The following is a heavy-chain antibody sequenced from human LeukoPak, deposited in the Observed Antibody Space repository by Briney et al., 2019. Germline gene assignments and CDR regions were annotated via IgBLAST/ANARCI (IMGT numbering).Heavy chain of an antibody. Sequence: SETLSLTCTVSGGSISSSYWSWIRQPPGKGLEWIGYIYYSGSTSYNPSLKSRVTISVDTSKNQFSLKLSSVTAADTAVYYCVRGNRCSSTSCQFYYYGMDVWGRGTTVTVSS. CDR3: VRGNRCSSTSCQFYYYGMDV. V-gene: IGHV4-59*01. CDR1: GGSISSSY. CDR2: IYYSGST. D-gene: IGHD2-2*01. J-gene: IGHJ6*02.